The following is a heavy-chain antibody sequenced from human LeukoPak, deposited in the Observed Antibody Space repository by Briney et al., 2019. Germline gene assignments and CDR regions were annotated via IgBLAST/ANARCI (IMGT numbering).Heavy chain of an antibody. D-gene: IGHD3-10*01. Sequence: GRSLRLSCAAYGFTFDDYAMHWVRQAPGKGLEWVSGISWNSGSIGYADSVKGRFTISRDNAKNSLYLQMNSLRAEDTALYYCAKHILRLTTMVRGVLDYWGQGTLVTVSS. V-gene: IGHV3-9*01. CDR3: AKHILRLTTMVRGVLDY. J-gene: IGHJ4*02. CDR1: GFTFDDYA. CDR2: ISWNSGSI.